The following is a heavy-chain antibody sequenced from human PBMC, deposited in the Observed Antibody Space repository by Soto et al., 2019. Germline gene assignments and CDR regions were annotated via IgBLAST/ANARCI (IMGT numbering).Heavy chain of an antibody. CDR1: GFTFSSYA. CDR3: ARGGSSKPVYYYYGMDV. CDR2: ISYDGSNK. D-gene: IGHD1-26*01. V-gene: IGHV3-30-3*01. Sequence: QVQLVESGGGVVQPGRSLRLSCAASGFTFSSYAMHWVRQAPGKGLEWVAVISYDGSNKYYADSVKGRFTISRDNSKNTLYLQMSSLRAEDTAVYYCARGGSSKPVYYYYGMDVWGQGTTVTVSS. J-gene: IGHJ6*02.